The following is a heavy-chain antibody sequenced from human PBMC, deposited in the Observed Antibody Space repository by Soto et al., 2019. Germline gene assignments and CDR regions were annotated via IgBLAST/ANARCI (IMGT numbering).Heavy chain of an antibody. CDR1: GFTIRSYG. Sequence: ASVKVSCKASGFTIRSYGITWVRQAPGQGLEWMGWISGYSGQTKYAQNVQDRVTMTKDTSASKAYMELRSLRSDDTAVYYCARSNTKYGSARSYIQDFDYWG. D-gene: IGHD3-10*01. V-gene: IGHV1-18*04. J-gene: IGHJ4*01. CDR2: ISGYSGQT. CDR3: ARSNTKYGSARSYIQDFDY.